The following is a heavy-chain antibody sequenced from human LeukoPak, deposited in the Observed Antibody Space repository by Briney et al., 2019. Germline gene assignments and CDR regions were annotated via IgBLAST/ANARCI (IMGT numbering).Heavy chain of an antibody. D-gene: IGHD4-17*01. Sequence: GGSLRLSCAASGFAFSNYNMNWVRQAPGKGLEWVSYISSSSHSIYYADSVKGRFTISRDNAKNSLYLQMNSLRAEDTAVYYCARTIAVTPSFPWYFDLWGRGTLVTVSS. J-gene: IGHJ2*01. V-gene: IGHV3-21*05. CDR3: ARTIAVTPSFPWYFDL. CDR2: ISSSSHSI. CDR1: GFAFSNYN.